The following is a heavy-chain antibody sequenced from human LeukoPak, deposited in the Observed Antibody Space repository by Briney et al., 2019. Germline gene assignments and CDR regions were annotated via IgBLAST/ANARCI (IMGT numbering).Heavy chain of an antibody. Sequence: SETLSLTCTVSGGSISSGSYCWSWIRQPAGKGLEWIGRIYTSGSTNYNPSLKSRVTISVDTSKNQFSLKLSSVTAADTAVYYCATIMGPYDFWSGYYRDYWGQGTLVTVSS. CDR3: ATIMGPYDFWSGYYRDY. CDR1: GGSISSGSYC. J-gene: IGHJ4*02. CDR2: IYTSGST. D-gene: IGHD3-3*01. V-gene: IGHV4-61*02.